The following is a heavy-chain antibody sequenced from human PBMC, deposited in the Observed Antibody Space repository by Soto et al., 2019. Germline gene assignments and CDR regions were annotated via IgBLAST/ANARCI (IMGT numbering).Heavy chain of an antibody. V-gene: IGHV3-7*01. Sequence: SLRLSCAASGFTFSSYWMSWVRQAPGKGLEWVANIEQDGSEKYYVDSVKGRFTISRDNAKNSLYLQMNSLRAEDTAVYYCARDQDDSSGYPYYYYYYGMDVWGQGTTVTVSS. CDR3: ARDQDDSSGYPYYYYYYGMDV. CDR1: GFTFSSYW. D-gene: IGHD3-22*01. CDR2: IEQDGSEK. J-gene: IGHJ6*02.